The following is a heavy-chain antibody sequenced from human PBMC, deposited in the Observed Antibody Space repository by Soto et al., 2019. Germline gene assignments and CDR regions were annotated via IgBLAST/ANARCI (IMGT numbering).Heavy chain of an antibody. CDR1: GYTLTELS. CDR2: FDPEDGET. D-gene: IGHD1-26*01. Sequence: ASVKVSCKVSGYTLTELSMHWVRQAPGKGLEWMGGFDPEDGETIYAQKFQGRVTMTEDTSTDTAYMELSSLRSEDTAVYYCATDRVFRGGYAYDGLFDYCGQGTMVTVYS. V-gene: IGHV1-24*01. CDR3: ATDRVFRGGYAYDGLFDY. J-gene: IGHJ4*02.